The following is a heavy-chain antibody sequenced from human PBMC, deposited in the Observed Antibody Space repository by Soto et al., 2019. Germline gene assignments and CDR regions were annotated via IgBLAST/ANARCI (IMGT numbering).Heavy chain of an antibody. CDR1: GGSISSGVHY. CDR3: ARDVGGYSSSWSPSYFDY. Sequence: QVQLQESGPGLVKPSQTLSLTCTVSGGSISSGVHYWSWIRQHPGKGLEWIGYIYYRGSTYYNPSPECRVTLSVGTSQSQCSLKLGSVTAADTAVYYCARDVGGYSSSWSPSYFDYWGQGTLVTVSS. J-gene: IGHJ4*02. CDR2: IYYRGST. V-gene: IGHV4-31*03. D-gene: IGHD6-13*01.